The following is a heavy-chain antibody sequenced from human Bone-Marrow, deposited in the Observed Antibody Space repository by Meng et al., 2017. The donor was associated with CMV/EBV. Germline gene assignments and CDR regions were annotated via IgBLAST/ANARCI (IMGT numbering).Heavy chain of an antibody. CDR2: ISAYNGNT. Sequence: ASVKVSCKASGGTFSSYTISWVRQAPGQGLEWMGWISAYNGNTNYAQKLQGRVTMTTDTSTSTAYMELRSLRSEDTAVYYCARGDTSIAALWGQGTLVTVSS. V-gene: IGHV1-18*01. D-gene: IGHD6-6*01. CDR3: ARGDTSIAAL. J-gene: IGHJ4*02. CDR1: GGTFSSYT.